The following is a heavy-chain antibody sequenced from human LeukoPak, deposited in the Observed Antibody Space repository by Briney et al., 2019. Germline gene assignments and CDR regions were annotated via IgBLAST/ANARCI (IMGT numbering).Heavy chain of an antibody. V-gene: IGHV3-21*01. Sequence: GXSLRLSCAASGFTFSSCGLNWVRQAPGKGREGGSSIGPTGTDRYYADSVRGRFTISRDNAKNSMYLQMDSLRDEDTAVYYCATETIGRHYDYWGQGTLLTVSS. CDR3: ATETIGRHYDY. J-gene: IGHJ4*02. CDR1: GFTFSSCG. D-gene: IGHD1-14*01. CDR2: IGPTGTDR.